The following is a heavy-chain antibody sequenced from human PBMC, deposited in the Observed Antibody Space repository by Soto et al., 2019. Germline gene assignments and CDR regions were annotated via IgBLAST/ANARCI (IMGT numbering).Heavy chain of an antibody. V-gene: IGHV4-31*03. CDR1: GASNIRVVYS. CDR2: ISYSGSS. CDR3: ARATPAGSADF. J-gene: IGHJ4*02. D-gene: IGHD2-2*01. Sequence: QVQLQESGPGLVKPSQTLSLTCTASGASNIRVVYSWGGIRHHPGKALEWIAYISYSGSSYSNPSLKSRVTISADTSKNQFSLRLTSVTAADTAVYFCARATPAGSADFWGQGTLVTVSS.